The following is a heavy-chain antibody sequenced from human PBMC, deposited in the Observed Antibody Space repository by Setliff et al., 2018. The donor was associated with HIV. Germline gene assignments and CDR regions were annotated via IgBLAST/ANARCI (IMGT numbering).Heavy chain of an antibody. CDR1: GYTFTSYD. D-gene: IGHD2-2*01. V-gene: IGHV1-2*06. J-gene: IGHJ4*02. CDR2: INPKSGAT. Sequence: ASVKVSCKASGYTFTSYDINWVRQATGQGLEWMGRINPKSGATNLAQKFQGRVTLTRDTSVTTVYMELTSLRSDDTAVYYCARKDGVGYCDSNSCYGIGPIDFWGQGSLVTVSS. CDR3: ARKDGVGYCDSNSCYGIGPIDF.